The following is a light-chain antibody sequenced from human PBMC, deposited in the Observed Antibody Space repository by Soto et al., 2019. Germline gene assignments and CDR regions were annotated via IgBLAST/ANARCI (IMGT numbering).Light chain of an antibody. CDR3: SPYTAANPYYV. J-gene: IGLJ1*01. CDR1: SSDVGGYDY. Sequence: QSALTQPPSASGSPGQSVTISCTGTSSDVGGYDYVSWYQQHPGKAPKLMIYEVTIRPSGVSDRFSGSKSGNTASLTVSGLQAEDEADYYCSPYTAANPYYVFGNGTKGTV. CDR2: EVT. V-gene: IGLV2-8*01.